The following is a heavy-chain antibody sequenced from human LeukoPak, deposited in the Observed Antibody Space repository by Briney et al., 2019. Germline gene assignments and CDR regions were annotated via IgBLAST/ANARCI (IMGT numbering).Heavy chain of an antibody. V-gene: IGHV4-31*03. CDR2: IYNSGST. D-gene: IGHD2-15*01. Sequence: SETLSLTCTVSGGSVSSGSYYWSWIRQPPGKGLEWIGFIYNSGSTYYDPSLKSRVTILLDTPENQFSLKLSSVTAADTAVYYCARSVGRGCNGDTCYTNWFDTWGQGTLVTVSS. CDR3: ARSVGRGCNGDTCYTNWFDT. CDR1: GGSVSSGSYY. J-gene: IGHJ5*02.